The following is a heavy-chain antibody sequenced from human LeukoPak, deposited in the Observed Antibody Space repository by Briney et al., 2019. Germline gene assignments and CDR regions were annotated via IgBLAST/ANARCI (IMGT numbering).Heavy chain of an antibody. CDR2: MYYSGCT. V-gene: IGHV4-30-4*01. D-gene: IGHD3-22*01. CDR3: ARPYYYDSRIDP. J-gene: IGHJ5*02. Sequence: SETLPLTCTVSGGSISSGDYYWSWIRQPPGKGLEWIAYMYYSGCTYYNPSLKSRVTMSADTSKNQLSLKLSSVTAADTAVYYCARPYYYDSRIDPWGQGILVTVSS. CDR1: GGSISSGDYY.